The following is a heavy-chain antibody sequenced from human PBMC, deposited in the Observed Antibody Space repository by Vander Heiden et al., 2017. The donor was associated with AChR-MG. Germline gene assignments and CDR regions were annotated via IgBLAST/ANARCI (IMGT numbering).Heavy chain of an antibody. J-gene: IGHJ4*02. Sequence: QVQLVESGGGVVKPGRSLRLPCAASGFTFSGYAWHWVRQAPGKGLEWVAVISYDASNKYYADSVKGRFTISRDNSKNTLYLQMNSLRAEDTAVYYCAGSYDSSGYYYVPAYWGQGTLVTVSS. V-gene: IGHV3-30-3*01. D-gene: IGHD3-22*01. CDR2: ISYDASNK. CDR1: GFTFSGYA. CDR3: AGSYDSSGYYYVPAY.